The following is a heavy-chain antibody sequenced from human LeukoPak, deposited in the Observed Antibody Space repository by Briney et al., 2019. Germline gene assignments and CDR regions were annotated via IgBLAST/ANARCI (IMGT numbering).Heavy chain of an antibody. V-gene: IGHV1-2*04. CDR1: GYTFTGYY. CDR3: ARAGLGYSGYEFDY. D-gene: IGHD5-12*01. Sequence: ASVKVSCKASGYTFTGYYMHWVRQAPGQGLQWMGWINPNSGGTNYALKFQGWVTMTRDTSISTTYMELSRLRSDDTAVYYCARAGLGYSGYEFDYWGQGTLVTVSS. CDR2: INPNSGGT. J-gene: IGHJ4*02.